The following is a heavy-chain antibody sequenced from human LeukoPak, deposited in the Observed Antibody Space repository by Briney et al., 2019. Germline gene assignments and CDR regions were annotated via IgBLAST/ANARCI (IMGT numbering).Heavy chain of an antibody. Sequence: SSETLSLTGTVSGGSVSSGSYYWSWIRQPPGKGLEWIGYIYYSGSTNYNPSLKSRVTISVDTSKNQFSLKLSSVTAADTAVYYCARDGLEYSSRAGAFDIWGQGTMVTVSS. CDR3: ARDGLEYSSRAGAFDI. CDR2: IYYSGST. V-gene: IGHV4-61*01. D-gene: IGHD6-6*01. J-gene: IGHJ3*02. CDR1: GGSVSSGSYY.